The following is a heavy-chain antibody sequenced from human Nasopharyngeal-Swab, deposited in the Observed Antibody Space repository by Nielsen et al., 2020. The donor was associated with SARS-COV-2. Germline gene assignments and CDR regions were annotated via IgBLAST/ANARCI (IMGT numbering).Heavy chain of an antibody. D-gene: IGHD4-17*01. Sequence: GGSLRLSCAASGFTFSNAWMSWVRQAPGKGLEWVGRIKSKTDGGTTDYAAPVKGRFTISRDDSKTTLYLQMNSLKTEDTAVYYCTTDLHDYGDYDYWGQGTLVTVSS. CDR2: IKSKTDGGTT. CDR3: TTDLHDYGDYDY. J-gene: IGHJ4*02. V-gene: IGHV3-15*01. CDR1: GFTFSNAW.